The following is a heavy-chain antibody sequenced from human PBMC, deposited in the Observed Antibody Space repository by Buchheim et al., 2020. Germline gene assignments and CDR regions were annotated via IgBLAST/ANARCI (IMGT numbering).Heavy chain of an antibody. CDR1: GGSISSSDW. D-gene: IGHD5-12*01. CDR3: ARVPGYSGYDGFDP. V-gene: IGHV4-4*02. J-gene: IGHJ5*02. CDR2: IFHSGST. Sequence: QVQLQESGPGLVKPSGTLSLTCGVSGGSISSSDWWNWVRQPPGKGLQWIGEIFHSGSTHYNPSLKSRVTISVDKSNNQFSLSLSSVTAADTAVYFCARVPGYSGYDGFDPWGQGTL.